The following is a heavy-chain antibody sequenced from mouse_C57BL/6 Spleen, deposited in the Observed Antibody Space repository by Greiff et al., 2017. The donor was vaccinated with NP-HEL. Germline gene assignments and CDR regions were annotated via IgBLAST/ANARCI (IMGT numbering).Heavy chain of an antibody. V-gene: IGHV5-6*01. D-gene: IGHD4-1*01. J-gene: IGHJ4*01. CDR1: GFTFSSYG. Sequence: EVQLVESGGDLVKPGGSLKLSCAASGFTFSSYGMSWVRQTPDKRLEWVATISSGGSYTYYPDSVKGRFTISRDNAKNTLYLQMSSLKSEDTAMYYCASETGTGNAMDYWGKRTSVTVSS. CDR2: ISSGGSYT. CDR3: ASETGTGNAMDY.